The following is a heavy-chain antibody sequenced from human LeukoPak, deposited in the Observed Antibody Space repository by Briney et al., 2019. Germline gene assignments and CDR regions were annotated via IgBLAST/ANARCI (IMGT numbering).Heavy chain of an antibody. D-gene: IGHD2-2*01. Sequence: PGGSLRLSCAASGFTFSSYSMNWVRQAPGKGLEWVAVISYDGSNKYYADSVKGRFTISRDNSKNTLYLQMNSLRAEDTAVYYCAKDISVVFDAFDIWGQGTMVTVSS. CDR1: GFTFSSYS. CDR2: ISYDGSNK. CDR3: AKDISVVFDAFDI. V-gene: IGHV3-30*18. J-gene: IGHJ3*02.